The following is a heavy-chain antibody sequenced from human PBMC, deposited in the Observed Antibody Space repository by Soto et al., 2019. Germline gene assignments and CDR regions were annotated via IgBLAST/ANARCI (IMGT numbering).Heavy chain of an antibody. CDR1: GFSLSNTRMG. D-gene: IGHD3-10*01. Sequence: QVTLKESGPVLVKPTETLTLTCTVSGFSLSNTRMGVSWIRQPPGKALEWLAHIFSNDEKSYSTSLKSKLTISKDTSKSQVVLSMTNMDPVDTATYYCTRIEKGSATYTWGQGTLVTVSS. CDR2: IFSNDEK. V-gene: IGHV2-26*01. CDR3: TRIEKGSATYT. J-gene: IGHJ5*02.